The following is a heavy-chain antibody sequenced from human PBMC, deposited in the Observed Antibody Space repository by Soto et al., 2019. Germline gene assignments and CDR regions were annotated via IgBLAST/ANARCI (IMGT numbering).Heavy chain of an antibody. V-gene: IGHV3-48*01. CDR2: ISSSSTI. Sequence: PGGSLRLSCAASGFTFSSYSMNWVRQAPGKGLEWVSYISSSSTIYYADSVKGRFTISRDNAKNSLYLQMNSLRAEDTAVYYCARDRAVAGTYVHWGQGTLVTVSS. CDR3: ARDRAVAGTYVH. D-gene: IGHD6-19*01. CDR1: GFTFSSYS. J-gene: IGHJ4*02.